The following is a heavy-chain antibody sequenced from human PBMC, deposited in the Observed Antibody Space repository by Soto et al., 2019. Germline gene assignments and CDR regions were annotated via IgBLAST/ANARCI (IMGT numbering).Heavy chain of an antibody. V-gene: IGHV3-23*01. Sequence: EVQLLESGGGLVQPGGSLRLSCAASGFTFSSYAMSWVRQASGKGLEWVSAISGSGGSTYYADSVKGRFTISRDNSKNTLYLQMNSLRAEDTAVYYCANLLESYYYMDVWGKGTTVTVSS. CDR1: GFTFSSYA. CDR2: ISGSGGST. D-gene: IGHD2-21*01. CDR3: ANLLESYYYMDV. J-gene: IGHJ6*03.